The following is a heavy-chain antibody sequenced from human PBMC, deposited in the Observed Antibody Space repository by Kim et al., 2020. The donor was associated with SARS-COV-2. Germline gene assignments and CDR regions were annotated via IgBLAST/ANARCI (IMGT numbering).Heavy chain of an antibody. Sequence: SETLSLTCTVSGGSISSSDYYWGWIRQPPGKGLEWIGSIYYTGTTYYNPSLKSRVTISVDTSKNQFSLKLSSVTDATVYYCARHVCTGGVCYFDPWVQGT. CDR1: GGSISSSDYY. CDR3: ARHVCTGGVCYFDP. D-gene: IGHD2-8*02. J-gene: IGHJ5*02. CDR2: IYYTGTT. V-gene: IGHV4-39*01.